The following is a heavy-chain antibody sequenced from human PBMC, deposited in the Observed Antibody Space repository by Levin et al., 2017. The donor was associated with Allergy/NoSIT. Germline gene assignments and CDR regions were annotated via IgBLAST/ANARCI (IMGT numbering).Heavy chain of an antibody. Sequence: ASVKVSCAASGFTFSSYAMSWVRQAPGKGLEWVSAISGSGGSTYYADSVKGRFTISRDNSKNTLYLQMNSLRAEDTAVYYCAKEGDPSGGSCYFDYWGQGTLVTVSS. D-gene: IGHD2-15*01. J-gene: IGHJ4*02. CDR3: AKEGDPSGGSCYFDY. CDR1: GFTFSSYA. V-gene: IGHV3-23*01. CDR2: ISGSGGST.